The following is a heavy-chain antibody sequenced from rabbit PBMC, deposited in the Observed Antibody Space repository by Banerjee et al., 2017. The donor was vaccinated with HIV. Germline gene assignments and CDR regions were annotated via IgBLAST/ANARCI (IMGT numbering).Heavy chain of an antibody. J-gene: IGHJ4*01. CDR1: GFSFSGSYW. CDR2: TSTSSGST. CDR3: AREGYGDGTGDYDL. V-gene: IGHV1S40*01. Sequence: QSLEESGGDLVKPGASLTLTCTASGFSFSGSYWICWVRQAPGKGLEWIGCTSTSSGSTYYASWAKGRFTISKTSSTTVTLQMTSLTAADTATYFCAREGYGDGTGDYDLWGPGTLVTVS. D-gene: IGHD7-1*01.